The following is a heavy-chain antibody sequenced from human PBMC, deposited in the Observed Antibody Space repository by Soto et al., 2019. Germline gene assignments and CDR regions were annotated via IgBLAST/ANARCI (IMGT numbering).Heavy chain of an antibody. D-gene: IGHD6-13*01. CDR2: ISSTTTYI. CDR1: GFTFSAYT. V-gene: IGHV3-21*01. Sequence: EVQLVESGGGLVKPGESLRLSCAASGFTFSAYTMNWVRQAPGKGLEWVSSISSTTTYIYYADSVKGRFTVSRDNAENSLYLQMTSLRAEDTAGDYCARDQSSWHLPKNWFDPWGQGTLVTVSS. J-gene: IGHJ5*02. CDR3: ARDQSSWHLPKNWFDP.